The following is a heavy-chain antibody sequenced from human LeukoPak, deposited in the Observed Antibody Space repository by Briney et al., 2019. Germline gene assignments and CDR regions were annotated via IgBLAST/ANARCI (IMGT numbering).Heavy chain of an antibody. CDR3: MRGYMGWFDP. Sequence: GGSLRLSCVASGFSLSNFQMYWVRQAPGKGLEWVSIISLDGSTEFYADSVKGRFTISRDTASNTMHLEMNNLRIEDTAVYYCMRGYMGWFDPWGQGSLVTVSS. V-gene: IGHV3-30-3*01. CDR2: ISLDGSTE. J-gene: IGHJ5*02. D-gene: IGHD3-16*02. CDR1: GFSLSNFQ.